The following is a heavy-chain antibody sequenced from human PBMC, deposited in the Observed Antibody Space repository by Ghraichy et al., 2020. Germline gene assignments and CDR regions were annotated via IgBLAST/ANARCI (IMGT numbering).Heavy chain of an antibody. V-gene: IGHV3-9*01. D-gene: IGHD6-19*01. CDR2: INWNSAII. CDR3: AKGSGGWLTDGFDF. Sequence: GGSLRLSCAASGFPFPDYAMNWVRQTPERGLEWVSWINWNSAIIGYADSVKGRFTISRDSAKNSLSLQMNSLRVEDTALYYCAKGSGGWLTDGFDFWGQGTMITVSS. J-gene: IGHJ3*01. CDR1: GFPFPDYA.